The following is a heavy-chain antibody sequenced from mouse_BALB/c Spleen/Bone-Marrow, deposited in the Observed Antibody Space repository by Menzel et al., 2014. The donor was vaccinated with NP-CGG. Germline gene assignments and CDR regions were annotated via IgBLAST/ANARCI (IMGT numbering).Heavy chain of an antibody. CDR1: GYTFTSYD. J-gene: IGHJ3*01. Sequence: LEESGAELVKPGASVKLSCKASGYTFTSYDINWVRQRPEQGLEWIGWIFPGGGSTKYNEKFKGKATLTTDKSSSTAYMQLSRLTSEDSAVYFCARRVYYDYDGGAWFAYWGQGTLVTVSA. V-gene: IGHV1-85*01. CDR2: IFPGGGST. CDR3: ARRVYYDYDGGAWFAY. D-gene: IGHD2-4*01.